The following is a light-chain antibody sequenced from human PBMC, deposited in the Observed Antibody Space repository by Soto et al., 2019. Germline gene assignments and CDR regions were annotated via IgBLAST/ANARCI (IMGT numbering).Light chain of an antibody. CDR2: RAS. CDR3: QQYNNWPPIT. CDR1: QSLSGN. J-gene: IGKJ5*01. Sequence: EIVLTQSPGTLSLSPGERATLSCRASQSLSGNLAWYQQKPGQAPRLLIFRASTRATGVPARFSGRGSGTEFTLTISGLQSEDFAIYYCQQYNNWPPITFGQGTRLEI. V-gene: IGKV3-15*01.